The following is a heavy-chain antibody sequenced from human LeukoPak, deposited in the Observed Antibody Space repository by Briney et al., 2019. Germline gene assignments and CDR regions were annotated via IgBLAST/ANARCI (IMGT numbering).Heavy chain of an antibody. J-gene: IGHJ6*03. D-gene: IGHD6-25*01. CDR3: AHITQRLIRATVAGGGNYYYYYMDV. V-gene: IGHV2-5*02. CDR2: IYWDDDK. CDR1: GFSLSTSGVG. Sequence: SGPTLVKPTQTLTLTCTFSGFSLSTSGVGVDWIRQPPGKALEWLALIYWDDDKRYSPSLKSRLTITKDTSKNQVVLTMTNMDPVDTATYYCAHITQRLIRATVAGGGNYYYYYMDVWGKGTTVTVSS.